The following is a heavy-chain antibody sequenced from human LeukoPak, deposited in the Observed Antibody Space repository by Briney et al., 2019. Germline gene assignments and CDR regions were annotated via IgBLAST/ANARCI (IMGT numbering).Heavy chain of an antibody. V-gene: IGHV3-15*01. CDR2: IISKTHGGTT. CDR3: TTVQAGSHYEPFDY. Sequence: PGGSLRLSCAASGFTFSNVWMTWVRQAPGKGVEWVGRIISKTHGGTTDYAAPVKGRFTISRDDSKNMLYLQMNSLKTEDTAVYYCTTVQAGSHYEPFDYWGQGTLVTVSS. J-gene: IGHJ4*02. D-gene: IGHD1-26*01. CDR1: GFTFSNVW.